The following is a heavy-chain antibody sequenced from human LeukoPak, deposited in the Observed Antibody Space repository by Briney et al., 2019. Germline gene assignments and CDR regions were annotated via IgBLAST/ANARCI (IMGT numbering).Heavy chain of an antibody. CDR2: INPNSGGT. D-gene: IGHD3-22*01. J-gene: IGHJ4*02. Sequence: GSVKVSCKASGYTFTGYYMHWVRQAPGQGLEWMGWINPNSGGTNYAQKFQGRVTMTRDTSISTAYMELSRLRSDDTAVYYCARHIDYYDSSGYYFDYWGQGTLVTVSS. V-gene: IGHV1-2*02. CDR3: ARHIDYYDSSGYYFDY. CDR1: GYTFTGYY.